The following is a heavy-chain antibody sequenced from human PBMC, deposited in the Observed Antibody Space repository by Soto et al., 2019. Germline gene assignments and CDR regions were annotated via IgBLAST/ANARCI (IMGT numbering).Heavy chain of an antibody. J-gene: IGHJ4*02. Sequence: SETLSLTCTVSGGSISSYYWSWIRQPPGKGLEWIGYIYYSGSTNYNPSLKSRVTISVDTSKNQFSLKLSSVTAADTAVYYCARWGDSGPFDYWGQGTLVTVSS. CDR2: IYYSGST. CDR1: GGSISSYY. D-gene: IGHD5-12*01. V-gene: IGHV4-59*01. CDR3: ARWGDSGPFDY.